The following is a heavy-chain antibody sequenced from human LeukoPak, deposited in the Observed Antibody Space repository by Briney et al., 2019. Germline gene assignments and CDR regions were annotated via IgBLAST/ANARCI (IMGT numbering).Heavy chain of an antibody. D-gene: IGHD3-22*01. CDR1: GFTFSIYA. CDR2: ITSRGEST. CDR3: ARDRPNYYGSDGHYYRRDGDY. V-gene: IGHV3-23*01. Sequence: GGSLRLSCTASGFTFSIYAMSWVRQAPGKGLQWVSSITSRGESTWYVDSVKGRFTITRDNSENTLYLQMHSLRAEDTAVYYCARDRPNYYGSDGHYYRRDGDYWGRGTLVSVSS. J-gene: IGHJ4*02.